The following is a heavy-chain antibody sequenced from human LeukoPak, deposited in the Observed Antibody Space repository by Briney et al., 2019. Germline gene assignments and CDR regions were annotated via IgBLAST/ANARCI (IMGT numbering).Heavy chain of an antibody. CDR2: IWYDGSNK. Sequence: PGGSLRLSCVASGFTFSSYGMYWVRQAPGKGLEWVAVIWYDGSNKYYADSVKGRFTISRDNSKNTLYLQMNSLRDEDTAVYYCARETAYSFDYWGQGTLVTVSS. CDR1: GFTFSSYG. V-gene: IGHV3-33*01. CDR3: ARETAYSFDY. D-gene: IGHD1-26*01. J-gene: IGHJ4*02.